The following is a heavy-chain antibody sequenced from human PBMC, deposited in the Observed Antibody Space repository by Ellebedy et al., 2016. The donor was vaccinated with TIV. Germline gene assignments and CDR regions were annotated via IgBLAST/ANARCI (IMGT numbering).Heavy chain of an antibody. V-gene: IGHV3-74*01. CDR2: MKGDGSSA. CDR3: AREINFRVWGMDV. Sequence: GESLKISCAASGFTFSSYAMSWVRQAPGKGLVWVSRMKGDGSSASYADSVKGRFTISSDNAKNTLYLQMNSLRAEDTAVYYCAREINFRVWGMDVWGHGTTVTVSS. D-gene: IGHD3-16*01. J-gene: IGHJ6*02. CDR1: GFTFSSYA.